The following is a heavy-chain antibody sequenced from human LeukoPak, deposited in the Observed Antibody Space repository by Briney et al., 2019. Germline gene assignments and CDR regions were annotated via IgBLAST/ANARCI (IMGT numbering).Heavy chain of an antibody. J-gene: IGHJ6*02. V-gene: IGHV1-3*01. CDR2: INAGNGNT. CDR1: GYTFTNYA. CDR3: ARVSLGNEPGSPQNYYYYGMDV. Sequence: ASVKVSCKASGYTFTNYAIHWVRQAPGQRLEWMGWINAGNGNTKYSQKFQGRVTITRDTSASTAYMELSSLRSEDTAVYYCARVSLGNEPGSPQNYYYYGMDVWGQGTTVTVSS.